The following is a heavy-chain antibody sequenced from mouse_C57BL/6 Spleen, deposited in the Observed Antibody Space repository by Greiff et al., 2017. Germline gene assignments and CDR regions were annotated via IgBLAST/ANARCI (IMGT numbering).Heavy chain of an antibody. CDR2: ISSGGSYT. CDR1: GFTFSSYG. CDR3: ARHSELTGFYAMDY. V-gene: IGHV5-6*01. J-gene: IGHJ4*01. D-gene: IGHD4-1*01. Sequence: EVKLVESGGDLVKPGGSLKLSCAASGFTFSSYGMSWVRQTPDKRLEWVATISSGGSYTYYPDSVKGRFTISRANAKNTLYLQMSSLKSEDTAMYYFARHSELTGFYAMDYWGQGTSVTVSS.